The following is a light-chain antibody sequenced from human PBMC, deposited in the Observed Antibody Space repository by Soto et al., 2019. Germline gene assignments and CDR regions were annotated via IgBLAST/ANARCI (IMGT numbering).Light chain of an antibody. Sequence: EIVLTQSPGTLSLSPGERATLSCRASQSVSGSYLAWYQHKPGQAPRLLIYSASIRAAGIPDRFSGSGSGTDLTLTISRLEPEDFAVYFCQQYGSTTITVGKGTRMEIK. V-gene: IGKV3-20*01. CDR3: QQYGSTTIT. CDR2: SAS. J-gene: IGKJ5*01. CDR1: QSVSGSY.